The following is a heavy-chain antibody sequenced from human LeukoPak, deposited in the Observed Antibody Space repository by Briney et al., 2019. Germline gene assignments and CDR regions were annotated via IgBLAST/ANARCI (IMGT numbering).Heavy chain of an antibody. D-gene: IGHD3-3*01. J-gene: IGHJ6*02. CDR1: GYTFTGYY. CDR2: INPNSGGT. V-gene: IGHV1-2*02. Sequence: ASVKVSCKASGYTFTGYYMHWVRQAPGQGLEWMGWINPNSGGTNYAQKFQGRVTMTRDTSISTAYMELSRLRSDDTAVYYCARESLEQKPYFWSGYYEPLPKYGMDVWGQGTTVTVSS. CDR3: ARESLEQKPYFWSGYYEPLPKYGMDV.